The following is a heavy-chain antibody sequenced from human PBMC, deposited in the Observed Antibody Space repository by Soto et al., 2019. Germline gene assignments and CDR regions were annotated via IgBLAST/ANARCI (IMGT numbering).Heavy chain of an antibody. J-gene: IGHJ4*02. V-gene: IGHV3-23*01. CDR2: ISGSGGST. Sequence: EVQLLESGGGLVQPGGSLRLSCAASGFTFSTYAMSWVRQAPRKGLEWVSAISGSGGSTYYADSVKGRFTISRDNSKNTLYLQVNSLRAEDTGVYYCAKVYYNFWSGYDYWGQGALVTVSS. D-gene: IGHD3-3*01. CDR3: AKVYYNFWSGYDY. CDR1: GFTFSTYA.